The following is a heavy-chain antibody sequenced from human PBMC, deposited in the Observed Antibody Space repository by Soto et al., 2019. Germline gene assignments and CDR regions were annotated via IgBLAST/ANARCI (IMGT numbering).Heavy chain of an antibody. V-gene: IGHV4-31*03. CDR1: GGSISSGGYY. J-gene: IGHJ1*01. D-gene: IGHD3-10*01. CDR3: VRGVLS. CDR2: IHHSGST. Sequence: SETLSLTCNVSGGSISSGGYYWTWIRQHPGKGLECIGNIHHSGSTFYNPSLKSRVSISVDTSKNQFSLKLSSVTAADTAVYFCVRGVLSWGQGTQVTVSX.